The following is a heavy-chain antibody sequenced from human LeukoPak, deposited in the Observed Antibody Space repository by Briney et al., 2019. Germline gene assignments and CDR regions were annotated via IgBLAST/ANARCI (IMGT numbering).Heavy chain of an antibody. V-gene: IGHV4-61*01. J-gene: IGHJ4*02. CDR3: ATMVRGVILFDY. D-gene: IGHD3-10*01. Sequence: SETLSLTCTVSGGSLSSGSYYWSWVRQPPGTGLEWIGYIYYSGSTNYNPSLKSRVTISVDTSKNQFSLKLSSVTAADTAVYYCATMVRGVILFDYWGQGTLVTVSS. CDR2: IYYSGST. CDR1: GGSLSSGSYY.